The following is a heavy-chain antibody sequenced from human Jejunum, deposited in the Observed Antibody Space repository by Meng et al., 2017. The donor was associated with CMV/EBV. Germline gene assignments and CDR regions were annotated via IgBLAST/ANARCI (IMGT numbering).Heavy chain of an antibody. D-gene: IGHD4-11*01. V-gene: IGHV3-53*01. J-gene: IGHJ4*02. CDR3: ARACRQVSNCYLDS. Sequence: SGFSVTSNYMTWVRQAPGKGLEWVSFIRNDGSTTYTASVQGRFTISRDNSKNTVYLQMNSLRAEDTARYYCARACRQVSNCYLDSWGQGTQVTVSS. CDR2: IRNDGST. CDR1: GFSVTSNY.